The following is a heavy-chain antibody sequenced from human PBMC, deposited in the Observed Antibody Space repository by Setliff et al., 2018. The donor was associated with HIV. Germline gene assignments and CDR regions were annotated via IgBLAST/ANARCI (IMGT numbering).Heavy chain of an antibody. CDR3: ATHDRILATIWTENYFDY. D-gene: IGHD5-12*01. J-gene: IGHJ4*02. CDR2: MNPNSGNT. CDR1: GYTFTNND. Sequence: ASVKVSCKASGYTFTNNDINWVRQATGQGLEWMGWMNPNSGNTAYAQKFQGRVTMPRNTSISTAYMELSSLRSEDTAVYYCATHDRILATIWTENYFDYWGQGTLVTVSS. V-gene: IGHV1-8*01.